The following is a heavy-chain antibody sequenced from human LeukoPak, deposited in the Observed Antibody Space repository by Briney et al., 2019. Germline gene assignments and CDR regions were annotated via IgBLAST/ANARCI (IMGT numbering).Heavy chain of an antibody. V-gene: IGHV3-13*01. J-gene: IGHJ4*02. D-gene: IGHD3-10*01. Sequence: GGSLRLSCAASGFTFSSYDMHWVRQATGKGLEWVSAIGTAGDTYYPGSVKGRFTISRENAKNSLYLQMNSLRAEDTAVYYCARDGPSYYYGSGSFDYWGQGTLVTVSS. CDR2: IGTAGDT. CDR1: GFTFSSYD. CDR3: ARDGPSYYYGSGSFDY.